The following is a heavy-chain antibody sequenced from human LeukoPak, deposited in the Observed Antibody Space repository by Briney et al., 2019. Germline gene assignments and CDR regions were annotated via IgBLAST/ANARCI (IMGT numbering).Heavy chain of an antibody. D-gene: IGHD3-3*02. CDR2: IYSGGST. J-gene: IGHJ4*02. Sequence: GGSLRLSCAASGFTVRNNYMSWVRQAPGKGLEWVSLIYSGGSTYYADSVKGRFTISRDNSNNTVYLQMNSLRAEDTAVYYCARAPSNAHFDYWGQGPLVTVSS. CDR1: GFTVRNNY. V-gene: IGHV3-66*01. CDR3: ARAPSNAHFDY.